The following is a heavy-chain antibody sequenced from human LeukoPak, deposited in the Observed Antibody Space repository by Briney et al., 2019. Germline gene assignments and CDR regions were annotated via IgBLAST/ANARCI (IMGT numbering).Heavy chain of an antibody. V-gene: IGHV3-48*03. CDR3: AKGPGARDRFNWFDP. CDR2: ITGNSDTR. J-gene: IGHJ5*02. CDR1: GFSFSSYE. D-gene: IGHD2-21*02. Sequence: GGSLRLSCVASGFSFSSYEMNWVRQAPGKGLEWVSYITGNSDTRYYADSVKGRFTISRDNAKNSLYLQMNSLRPEDTAVYYCAKGPGARDRFNWFDPWGQGTLVTVSS.